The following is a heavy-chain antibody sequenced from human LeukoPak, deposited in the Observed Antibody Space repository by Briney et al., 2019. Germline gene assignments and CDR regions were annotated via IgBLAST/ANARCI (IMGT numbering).Heavy chain of an antibody. D-gene: IGHD3-10*02. CDR1: GYTFTGYY. CDR3: ARDGTMSTRAPGGVPDY. Sequence: ASVKVSCKASGYTFTGYYMHWVRQAPGQGLEWMGWINPNSGCTYYAQKFQGRVTMTRDTSISTAYMELSRLRSDDTAFYYCARDGTMSTRAPGGVPDYWGQGTLVTVSS. V-gene: IGHV1-2*02. CDR2: INPNSGCT. J-gene: IGHJ4*02.